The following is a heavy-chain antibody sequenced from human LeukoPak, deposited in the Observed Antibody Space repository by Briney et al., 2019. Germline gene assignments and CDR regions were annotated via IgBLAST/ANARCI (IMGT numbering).Heavy chain of an antibody. Sequence: GGSLRLSCAASGCTFSSYWMHWVRQAPGKGLVWVSRINSDEARTNFADSVKGRFTISRDNAKNTLYLQMNSLRAEDTAVYYCARSTDSWTNYYGMDVWGHGTTVTVSS. D-gene: IGHD3/OR15-3a*01. V-gene: IGHV3-74*01. CDR2: INSDEART. CDR3: ARSTDSWTNYYGMDV. CDR1: GCTFSSYW. J-gene: IGHJ6*02.